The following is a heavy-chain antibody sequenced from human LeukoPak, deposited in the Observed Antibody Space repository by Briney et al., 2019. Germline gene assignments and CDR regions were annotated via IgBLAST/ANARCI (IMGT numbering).Heavy chain of an antibody. V-gene: IGHV4-59*01. Sequence: SETLSLTCTVSGGSISSYYWSWIRQPPGKGLEWIGYIYYSGSTNYNPSLKSRVTISETSKNQFSLKLSSVTAADTAVYYCARQERYFDWLLLGPNAFDIWGQGTMVTVSS. CDR1: GGSISSYY. CDR3: ARQERYFDWLLLGPNAFDI. J-gene: IGHJ3*02. CDR2: IYYSGST. D-gene: IGHD3-9*01.